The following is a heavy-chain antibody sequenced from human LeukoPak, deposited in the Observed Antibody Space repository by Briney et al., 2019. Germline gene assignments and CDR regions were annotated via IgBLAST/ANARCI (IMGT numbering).Heavy chain of an antibody. D-gene: IGHD6-13*01. CDR1: GYTFTSYG. V-gene: IGHV1-18*01. CDR3: ARVLAAAGSYGN. Sequence: ASVKVSCKASGYTFTSYGISWVRQAPGHGLGWMGWISAYNGNTNYAQKLQGRVTMTTDTSTSTAYMELRSLRSDDTAVYYCARVLAAAGSYGNWGQGTLVTVSS. CDR2: ISAYNGNT. J-gene: IGHJ4*02.